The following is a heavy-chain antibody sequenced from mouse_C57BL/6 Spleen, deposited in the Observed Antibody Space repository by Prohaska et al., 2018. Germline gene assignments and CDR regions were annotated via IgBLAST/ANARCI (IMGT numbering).Heavy chain of an antibody. CDR3: ARRIYYDYDGFAY. V-gene: IGHV1-26*01. J-gene: IGHJ3*01. CDR2: INPNNGGT. Sequence: HGKSLEWIGDINPNNGGTSYNQKFKGKATLTVDKSSSTAYMELRSLTSEDSAVYYCARRIYYDYDGFAYWGQGTLVTVSA. D-gene: IGHD2-4*01.